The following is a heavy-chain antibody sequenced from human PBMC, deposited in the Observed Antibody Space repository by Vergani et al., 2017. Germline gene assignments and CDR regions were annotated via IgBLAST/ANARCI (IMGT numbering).Heavy chain of an antibody. V-gene: IGHV4-34*01. CDR1: GGSFSGYY. CDR2: INHSGST. J-gene: IGHJ5*02. D-gene: IGHD2-15*01. Sequence: QVQLQQWGAGLLKPSETLSLTCAVYGGSFSGYYWSWIRQPPGKGLEWVGEINHSGSTNYNPSLKSRVTISVDTSKNQFSLKVSSVTAADTTVYYCARFILVPSDCSVGSCLKYSWFDPGSQGTLVTVSS. CDR3: ARFILVPSDCSVGSCLKYSWFDP.